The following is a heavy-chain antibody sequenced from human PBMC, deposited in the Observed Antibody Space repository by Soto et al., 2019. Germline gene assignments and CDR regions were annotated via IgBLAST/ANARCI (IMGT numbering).Heavy chain of an antibody. CDR3: PRGNHYYGMYV. Sequence: SETLSLTCAVYGGSFTDYYWTWIRQPPGKGLVWIGAVSHNGATNYNPSLQSRVTISEDTSKNQVSLKVSSLTAAATAVFYCPRGNHYYGMYVWGQGTTVAVSS. V-gene: IGHV4-34*01. CDR2: VSHNGAT. CDR1: GGSFTDYY. J-gene: IGHJ6*01.